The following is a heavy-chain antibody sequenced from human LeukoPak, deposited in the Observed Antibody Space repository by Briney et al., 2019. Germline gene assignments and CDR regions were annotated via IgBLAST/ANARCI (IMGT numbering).Heavy chain of an antibody. CDR1: GYTFTGYY. CDR3: ARDDSSSWFNLFDP. D-gene: IGHD6-13*01. J-gene: IGHJ5*02. Sequence: ASVKVSCKASGYTFTGYYMHWVRQGPGQGLEWMGWFDPNSGGTNYAQKFQGRVSMTMDTSISTAYMELSRLRSDDTAVYYCARDDSSSWFNLFDPWGQRTLVTVSS. CDR2: FDPNSGGT. V-gene: IGHV1-2*02.